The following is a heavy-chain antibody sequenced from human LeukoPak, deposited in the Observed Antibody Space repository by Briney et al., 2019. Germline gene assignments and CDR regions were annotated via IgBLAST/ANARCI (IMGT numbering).Heavy chain of an antibody. D-gene: IGHD5-12*01. V-gene: IGHV4-59*01. CDR1: GGSISSYY. J-gene: IGHJ4*02. CDR2: IYYSGST. Sequence: PSETLSLTCTVSGGSISSYYWSWIRQPPGKGLEWIGYIYYSGSTNCNPSLKSRVTISVDTSKNQFSLKLSSVTAADTAVYYCARGKGYSGYDDPGIKYYFDYWGQGTLVTVSS. CDR3: ARGKGYSGYDDPGIKYYFDY.